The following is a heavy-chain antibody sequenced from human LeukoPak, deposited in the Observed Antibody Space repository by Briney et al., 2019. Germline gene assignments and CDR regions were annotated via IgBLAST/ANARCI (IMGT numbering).Heavy chain of an antibody. CDR3: AKSGVVITATPYYFDY. D-gene: IGHD2-15*01. CDR1: GFTFSSYG. J-gene: IGHJ4*02. CDR2: ISGSGGTT. V-gene: IGHV3-23*01. Sequence: QPGGSLRLSCAASGFTFSSYGMHWVRQAPGKGLECVSSISGSGGTTYYADSVKGRFTISRDKSRNTLYLQMNSLRAEDTAVYYCAKSGVVITATPYYFDYWGQGTLVTVSS.